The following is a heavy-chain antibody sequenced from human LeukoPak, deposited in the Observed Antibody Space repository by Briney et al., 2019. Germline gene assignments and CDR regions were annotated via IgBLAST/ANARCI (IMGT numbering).Heavy chain of an antibody. Sequence: GGSLRLSCAASGFTVSSNYMSWVRQAPGKGLEWVSVIYSGGSTYYADSVKGRFTISRDNSKNTLYLQMNSLRAEDTAVYYCARDRSGDYEDYWGQGTLVTVPS. CDR2: IYSGGST. J-gene: IGHJ4*02. D-gene: IGHD4-17*01. CDR3: ARDRSGDYEDY. V-gene: IGHV3-53*01. CDR1: GFTVSSNY.